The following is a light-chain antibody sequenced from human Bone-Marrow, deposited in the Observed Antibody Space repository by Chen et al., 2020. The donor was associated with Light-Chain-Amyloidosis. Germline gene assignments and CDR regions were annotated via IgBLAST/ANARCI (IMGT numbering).Light chain of an antibody. CDR3: QSADSSGTYEVI. CDR2: RDT. J-gene: IGLJ2*01. Sequence: SYELTQHPSVSVSPGQTARITGCGDALPTKYANWYQQKPGQAPVLLIHRDTERPSGISERFSGSSSGTTATLSSRGVQAEDEADYHCQSADSSGTYEVIFGGVTKLTVL. CDR1: ALPTKY. V-gene: IGLV3-25*03.